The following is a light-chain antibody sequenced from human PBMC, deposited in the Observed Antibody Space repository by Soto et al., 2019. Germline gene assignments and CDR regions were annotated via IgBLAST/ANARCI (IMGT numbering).Light chain of an antibody. CDR1: QGISSY. CDR3: QQLNSYPGLT. Sequence: IQLTQSPSSLSASVGDRVTITCRASQGISSYLAWYQQKPGKAPKLLIYAASTLQSGVPSRFSGSGSGTDGTLTISSRQPEEVATYYCQQLNSYPGLTFGGGTKVEIK. CDR2: AAS. V-gene: IGKV1-9*01. J-gene: IGKJ4*01.